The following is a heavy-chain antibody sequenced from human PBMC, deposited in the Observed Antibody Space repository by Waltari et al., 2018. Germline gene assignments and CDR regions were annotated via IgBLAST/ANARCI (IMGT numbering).Heavy chain of an antibody. J-gene: IGHJ5*02. CDR1: GGSINPLDYY. CDR2: IYYTGSP. V-gene: IGHV4-30-4*01. CDR3: ARTSDQGWFDP. D-gene: IGHD2-2*01. Sequence: QVQLQESGPGLVKPSQTLSLTCTVSGGSINPLDYYWSWIRQSPGKGLEWIGYIYYTGSPYYNPSLKSRVTFSIDTTKNQFSLRLTSVTAADTALYFCARTSDQGWFDPWGQGARVTVSS.